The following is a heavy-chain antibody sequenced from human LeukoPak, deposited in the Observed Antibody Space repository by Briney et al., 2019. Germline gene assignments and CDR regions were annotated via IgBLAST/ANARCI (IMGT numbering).Heavy chain of an antibody. D-gene: IGHD6-13*01. Sequence: GGSLRLSCAASGFTFSSYGMHWVHQAPGKGLGWVAVISYDGSNMYYADSVKGRFTISRDNSKNTHFLQMNSLRAEDTAVYYCAKDLVAAAGNYYYYGMDVWGKGTTVTVSS. J-gene: IGHJ6*04. CDR3: AKDLVAAAGNYYYYGMDV. CDR2: ISYDGSNM. V-gene: IGHV3-30*18. CDR1: GFTFSSYG.